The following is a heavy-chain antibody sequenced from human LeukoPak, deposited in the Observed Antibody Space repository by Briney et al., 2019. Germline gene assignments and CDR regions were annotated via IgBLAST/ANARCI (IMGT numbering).Heavy chain of an antibody. V-gene: IGHV3-23*02. CDR2: ISGSGAST. CDR1: GFSFSDYA. D-gene: IGHD6-19*01. CDR3: AKGASSGWLLYWFDP. J-gene: IGHJ5*02. Sequence: GGSMRLSCAASGFSFSDYAMTWVRQAPGKGLQWVSGISGSGASTYYGDSVKRRFIISRDNSKNTLYLQIDSLRAEDTGVYYCAKGASSGWLLYWFDPWGQGTLVTVSS.